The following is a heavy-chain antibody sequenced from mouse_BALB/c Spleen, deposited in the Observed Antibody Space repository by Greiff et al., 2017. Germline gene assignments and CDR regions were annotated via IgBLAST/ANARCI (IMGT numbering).Heavy chain of an antibody. CDR1: GFTFSSFG. J-gene: IGHJ4*01. D-gene: IGHD1-1*01. CDR2: ISSGSSTI. CDR3: AREVWGGSSPYAMDY. Sequence: EVKLQESGGGLVQPGGSRKLSCAASGFTFSSFGMHWVRQAPEKGLEWVAYISSGSSTIYYADTVKGRFTISRDNPKNTLFLQMTSLRSEDTAMYYCAREVWGGSSPYAMDYWGQGTSVTVSS. V-gene: IGHV5-17*02.